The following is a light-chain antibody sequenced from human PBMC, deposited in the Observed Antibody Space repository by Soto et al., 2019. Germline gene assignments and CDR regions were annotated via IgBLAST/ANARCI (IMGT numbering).Light chain of an antibody. CDR2: VAS. Sequence: DIQLTQSPSSLSASVGDRVTIACRASQSISSDLNWYQQKAGQAPKLLIYVASNLQIGVPSRFSGSGSGTEFTLSINSLQPEDFATYHCHQRHSAPRTFGLGTKVEVK. CDR1: QSISSD. J-gene: IGKJ1*01. V-gene: IGKV1-39*01. CDR3: HQRHSAPRT.